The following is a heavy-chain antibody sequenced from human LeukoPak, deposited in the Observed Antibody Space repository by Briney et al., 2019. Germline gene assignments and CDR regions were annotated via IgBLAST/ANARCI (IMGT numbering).Heavy chain of an antibody. Sequence: GGSLRLSCAASGFTFSTYAMSWVRQAPGKGLEWVSIIYRGGSTNYADSVKGRFTISRDTSKNTLYLQMNSLRAEDTAVYYCARLSANSSAYFFDYWGQGTLVTVFS. D-gene: IGHD3-22*01. CDR1: GFTFSTYA. CDR2: IYRGGST. CDR3: ARLSANSSAYFFDY. J-gene: IGHJ4*02. V-gene: IGHV3-66*04.